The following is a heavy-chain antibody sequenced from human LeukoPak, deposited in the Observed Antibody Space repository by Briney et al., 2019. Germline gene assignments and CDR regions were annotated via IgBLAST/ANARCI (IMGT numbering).Heavy chain of an antibody. Sequence: PSETLSLTCAVYGGSFSGYYWSWIRQPPGKGLEWIGEINHSGSTNYNPSLKSRVTISVDTSKNQFSLKLSSVTAADTAVYYCARIRTLGLLYYFDYWGQGTLVTVSS. J-gene: IGHJ4*02. CDR2: INHSGST. CDR1: GGSFSGYY. CDR3: ARIRTLGLLYYFDY. D-gene: IGHD3-10*01. V-gene: IGHV4-34*01.